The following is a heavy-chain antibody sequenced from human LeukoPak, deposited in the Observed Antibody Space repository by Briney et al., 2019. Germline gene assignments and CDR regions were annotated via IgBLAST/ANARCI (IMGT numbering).Heavy chain of an antibody. CDR1: GFSFSNW. D-gene: IGHD2-2*01. Sequence: PGGSLRLSCAASGFSFSNWMSWVRQAPGKGLEWVANIKQDGTDKYYLDSVKGRFTISRDNAKNSLFLQMNSLRVEDTAVYFCARDQPLAVASWGYFYYYMDVWGKGTTVTVSS. J-gene: IGHJ6*03. V-gene: IGHV3-7*01. CDR2: IKQDGTDK. CDR3: ARDQPLAVASWGYFYYYMDV.